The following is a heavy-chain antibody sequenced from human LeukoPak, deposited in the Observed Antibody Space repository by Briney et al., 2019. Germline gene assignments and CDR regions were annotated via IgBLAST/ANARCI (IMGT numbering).Heavy chain of an antibody. Sequence: PSETLSLTCTVSGYSISSGYYWGWIRQPPGKGLEWIGNIYHSGSTYYNPSLKSRVTISVDTSKNQFSLKLSSVTAADTAVYYCASDPNDILTGYYSNYYFDYWGQGTLVTVSS. CDR1: GYSISSGYY. V-gene: IGHV4-38-2*02. J-gene: IGHJ4*02. CDR2: IYHSGST. D-gene: IGHD3-9*01. CDR3: ASDPNDILTGYYSNYYFDY.